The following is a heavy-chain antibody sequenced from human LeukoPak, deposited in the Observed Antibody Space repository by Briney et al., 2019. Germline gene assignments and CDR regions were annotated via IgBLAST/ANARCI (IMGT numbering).Heavy chain of an antibody. V-gene: IGHV1-69*13. CDR1: GRTFSSYA. J-gene: IGHJ6*02. CDR2: IIPIFGTA. D-gene: IGHD2-21*02. CDR3: ASTYCGGDCYLIVVRGMDV. Sequence: ASVKVSCKTSGRTFSSYAISWVRQAPGQGLEWMGGIIPIFGTANYAQKFQGRVTITADESTSTAYMELSSLRSEDTAVYYCASTYCGGDCYLIVVRGMDVWGQGTTVTVSS.